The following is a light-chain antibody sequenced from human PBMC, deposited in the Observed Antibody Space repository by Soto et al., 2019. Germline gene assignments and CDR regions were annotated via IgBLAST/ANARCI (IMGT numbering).Light chain of an antibody. J-gene: IGLJ3*02. CDR3: GAWDSSLSVVV. CDR1: SSNIGRNY. V-gene: IGLV1-51*01. Sequence: QSVLTQPPSVSAAPGQTGTISCSGGSSNIGRNYVSWYQQLPGTAPKLLIFDNDKRPSGIPDRFSGSRSGTSGPLAITGLQTGDEADYYCGAWDSSLSVVVFGGGTKLTVL. CDR2: DND.